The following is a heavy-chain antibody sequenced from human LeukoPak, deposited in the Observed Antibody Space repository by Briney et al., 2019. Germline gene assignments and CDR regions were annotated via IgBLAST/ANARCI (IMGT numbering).Heavy chain of an antibody. CDR1: GFTISSSY. V-gene: IGHV3-53*01. J-gene: IGHJ4*02. Sequence: GGSLRLSCAASGFTISSSYMSWVRQAPGKGLEWVSVIYRGESTYYTESVRGRFMLSRDSSKNTLYLQMNSLRAEDTAVYYCARVGDFWSGYYKGYWGQGTLVTVSS. CDR2: IYRGEST. CDR3: ARVGDFWSGYYKGY. D-gene: IGHD3-3*01.